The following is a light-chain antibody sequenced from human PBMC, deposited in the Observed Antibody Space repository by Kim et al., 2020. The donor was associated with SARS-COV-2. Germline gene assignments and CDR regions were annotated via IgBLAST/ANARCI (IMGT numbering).Light chain of an antibody. J-gene: IGKJ2*03. CDR1: QSISNN. CDR2: GTS. CDR3: HQYNDWPPGDS. V-gene: IGKV3-15*01. Sequence: EIVMTQSPATLSVSPGERATISCRASQSISNNLAWYQHKPGQAPRLLIYGTSTRATGIPARFSGSGSGTDFTLTVSSLQSEDFAVYYCHQYNDWPPGDSFGQGTKLEI.